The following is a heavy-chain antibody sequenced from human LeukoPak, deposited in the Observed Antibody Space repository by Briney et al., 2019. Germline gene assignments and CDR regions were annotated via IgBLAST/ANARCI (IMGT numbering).Heavy chain of an antibody. V-gene: IGHV3-23*01. CDR3: AKGGWGTVLDY. CDR2: ISGSGDST. D-gene: IGHD3-16*01. Sequence: GSLGLSFSASGFTVYNYSKPWVPQAPGKGLEWVSTISGSGDSTYYSDSVKGRFTISRDNSENTLYLQLNSLRAEDTAVYYCAKGGWGTVLDYWGQGTLVTVSP. CDR1: GFTVYNYS. J-gene: IGHJ4*02.